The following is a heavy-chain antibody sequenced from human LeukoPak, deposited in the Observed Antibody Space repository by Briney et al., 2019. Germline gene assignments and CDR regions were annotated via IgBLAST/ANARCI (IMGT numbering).Heavy chain of an antibody. D-gene: IGHD1-14*01. Sequence: GASVKVSCKASGYTFTSYGISWVRQAPGQGLEWMGGIIPIFGTANYAQKFQGRVTITADESTSTAYMELSSLRSEDTAVYYCARVEPGLGLSGYWGQGTLVTVSS. CDR1: GYTFTSYG. CDR3: ARVEPGLGLSGY. J-gene: IGHJ4*02. V-gene: IGHV1-69*13. CDR2: IIPIFGTA.